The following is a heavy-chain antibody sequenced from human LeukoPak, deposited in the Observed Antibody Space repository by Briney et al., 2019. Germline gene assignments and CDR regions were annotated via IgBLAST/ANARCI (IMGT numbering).Heavy chain of an antibody. Sequence: GGSLRLSCATSGFTFSSYEVNWVRQAPGKGLEWLSYISTSGTTVYSADSVKVRFSISRDNAKNSLYLQMNSLRADDTAVYYCARLAAAGTYYFDNWGQGTLVSVSS. CDR3: ARLAAAGTYYFDN. J-gene: IGHJ4*02. V-gene: IGHV3-48*03. CDR2: ISTSGTTV. D-gene: IGHD6-13*01. CDR1: GFTFSSYE.